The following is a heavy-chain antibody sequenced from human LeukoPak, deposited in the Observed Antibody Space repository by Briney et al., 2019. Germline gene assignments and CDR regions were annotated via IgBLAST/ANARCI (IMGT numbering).Heavy chain of an antibody. CDR2: IGPSGEKT. D-gene: IGHD4/OR15-4a*01. V-gene: IGHV3-23*01. CDR3: AKSGLSRFDY. Sequence: GGTLRLSCAASGFTFNIHGMNWVRQAPGKGPEWVSGIGPSGEKTYYAGSVKGRFTISRDNSEKTVYLQMNSLTVEDTAVYYCAKSGLSRFDYWSQGTLVTVSS. J-gene: IGHJ4*02. CDR1: GFTFNIHG.